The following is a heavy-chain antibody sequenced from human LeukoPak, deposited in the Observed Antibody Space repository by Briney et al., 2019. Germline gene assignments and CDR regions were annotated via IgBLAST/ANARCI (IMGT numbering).Heavy chain of an antibody. Sequence: PGRSLRLSCAASGFTFSNYGMHWVRQAPGKGLEWVAVIWYDGINKYYADSVKGRFTISRDNSKNTLYLQMNSLGAEDTAVYYCTRDRAADYWGQGTLVTVSS. V-gene: IGHV3-33*01. D-gene: IGHD3-10*01. CDR1: GFTFSNYG. CDR2: IWYDGINK. J-gene: IGHJ4*02. CDR3: TRDRAADY.